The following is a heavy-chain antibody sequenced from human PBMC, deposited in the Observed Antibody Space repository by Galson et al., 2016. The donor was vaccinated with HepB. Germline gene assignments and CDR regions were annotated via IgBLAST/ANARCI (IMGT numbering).Heavy chain of an antibody. CDR2: INDDGTST. J-gene: IGHJ5*02. CDR3: TGDRQMNLNFARNWFDP. D-gene: IGHD6-6*01. V-gene: IGHV3-74*01. Sequence: SLRLSCAASGFTFSRKWMHWVRQAPGKGLVWVSRINDDGTSTSYADSVKGRFTISRDNAEKTLYLQMNSLRAEDTAVYYCTGDRQMNLNFARNWFDPWGQGALVIVSS. CDR1: GFTFSRKW.